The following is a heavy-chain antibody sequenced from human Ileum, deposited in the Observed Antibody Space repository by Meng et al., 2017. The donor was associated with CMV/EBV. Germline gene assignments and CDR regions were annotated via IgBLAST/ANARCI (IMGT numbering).Heavy chain of an antibody. CDR1: GGSIGSGDYY. CDR2: IHISGAT. J-gene: IGHJ4*02. CDR3: AREMSRTGFFDY. D-gene: IGHD1-1*01. V-gene: IGHV4-61*02. Sequence: QLQDAAPVLVIPSQPLSLPCTVSGGSIGSGDYYWSWIRQPAGNGLEWIGRIHISGATNYNPSLKSRVTMSVDTSKNQFSLKVRSVTAADTAVYYCAREMSRTGFFDYWGQGNLVTVSS.